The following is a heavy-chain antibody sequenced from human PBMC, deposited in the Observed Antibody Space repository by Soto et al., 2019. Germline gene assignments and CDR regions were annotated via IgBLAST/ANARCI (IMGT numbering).Heavy chain of an antibody. Sequence: QVQLQESGPGLVRPSETLSLTCTVSSDSISSYYWIWIRQSPGKGLEWIGYTDYSGNTNYNPSLKSRVVLSADTSKNQFSLRLSSVTAADTAVYYCARAVGDPLYYLDYWGQGTLVTVSS. CDR1: SDSISSYY. V-gene: IGHV4-59*08. D-gene: IGHD6-19*01. J-gene: IGHJ4*02. CDR3: ARAVGDPLYYLDY. CDR2: TDYSGNT.